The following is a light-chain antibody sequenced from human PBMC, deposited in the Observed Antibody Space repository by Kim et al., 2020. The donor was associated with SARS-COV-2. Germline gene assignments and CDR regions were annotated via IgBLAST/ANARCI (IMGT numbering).Light chain of an antibody. V-gene: IGLV3-19*01. CDR1: SLRRSY. J-gene: IGLJ1*01. Sequence: SSVLTQDPAVSVALGQTVRITCQGDSLRRSYGSWYQQKPGQAPVLAMYGKNNRPSGVLDRFSGSSSGNTTSLTITGAQAEDEADYYCNSRDSTGNSYVFGTGTKVTV. CDR3: NSRDSTGNSYV. CDR2: GKN.